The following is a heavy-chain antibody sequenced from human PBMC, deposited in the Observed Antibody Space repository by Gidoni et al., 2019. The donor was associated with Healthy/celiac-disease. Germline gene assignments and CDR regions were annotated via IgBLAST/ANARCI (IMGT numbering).Heavy chain of an antibody. V-gene: IGHV3-15*01. CDR3: TTDLTGLSYYYYGMDV. D-gene: IGHD2-21*01. CDR1: GFTFSNAW. Sequence: EVQLVESGGGLVKPGGSLRLSCAASGFTFSNAWMSWVRQAPGKGLEWVGRIKSKTDGGTTDYAAPVKGRFTISRDDSKNTLYLQMNSLKTEDTAVYYCTTDLTGLSYYYYGMDVWGQGTTVTVSS. CDR2: IKSKTDGGTT. J-gene: IGHJ6*02.